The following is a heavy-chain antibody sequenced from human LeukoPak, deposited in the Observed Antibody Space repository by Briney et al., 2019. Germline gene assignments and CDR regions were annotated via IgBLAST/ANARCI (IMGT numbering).Heavy chain of an antibody. CDR2: IIPIFGTA. CDR1: GGTFSSYA. V-gene: IGHV1-69*13. J-gene: IGHJ5*02. D-gene: IGHD6-19*01. CDR3: ARDVFPSIAVAGTPYNWFDP. Sequence: ASVKVSCKASGGTFSSYAISWVRQAPGQGLEWMGGIIPIFGTANYAQKFQGRVTITADESTSTAYMELSSLRSEDTAVYYCARDVFPSIAVAGTPYNWFDPWAREPWSPSPQ.